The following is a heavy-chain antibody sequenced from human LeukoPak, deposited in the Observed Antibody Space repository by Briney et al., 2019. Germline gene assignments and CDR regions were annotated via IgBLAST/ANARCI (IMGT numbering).Heavy chain of an antibody. Sequence: SQTLSLTCAISGDSVSSNSAAWNWIRQSPSRGLEWLGRTYYRSKWYNDYAVSVKSRITINPDTSKNQFSLQLNSVTPEDTAVYYCARDLEYSSSWYYYYYMDVWGKGTTVTVSS. D-gene: IGHD6-13*01. J-gene: IGHJ6*03. CDR3: ARDLEYSSSWYYYYYMDV. CDR2: TYYRSKWYN. CDR1: GDSVSSNSAA. V-gene: IGHV6-1*01.